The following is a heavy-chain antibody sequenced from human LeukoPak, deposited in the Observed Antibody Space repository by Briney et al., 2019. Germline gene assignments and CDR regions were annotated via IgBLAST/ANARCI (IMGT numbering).Heavy chain of an antibody. Sequence: SETLSLTCNVSGGSISDNDYSWDWIRQPPGKGLEWMGCIHYSGTTYSNPSLKIRISISVDTSKSQFSLKLRSVTAADTAVYYCARRYYFVSGSYYPFDFWGQGTLVTVSS. J-gene: IGHJ4*02. CDR2: IHYSGTT. V-gene: IGHV4-39*01. CDR1: GGSISDNDYS. D-gene: IGHD3-10*01. CDR3: ARRYYFVSGSYYPFDF.